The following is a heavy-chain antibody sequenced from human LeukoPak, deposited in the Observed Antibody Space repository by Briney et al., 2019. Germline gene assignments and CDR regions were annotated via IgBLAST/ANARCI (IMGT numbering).Heavy chain of an antibody. V-gene: IGHV4-4*02. CDR1: GGSISSSNW. D-gene: IGHD3-22*01. CDR3: ARTYYYDSSGYRY. CDR2: INHSGST. J-gene: IGHJ4*02. Sequence: SETLSLTCAVSGGSISSSNWWSWVRQPPGKGLEWIGEINHSGSTNYNPSLKSRVTISVDTSKNQFSLKLSSVTAADTAVYYCARTYYYDSSGYRYWGQGTLVTVSS.